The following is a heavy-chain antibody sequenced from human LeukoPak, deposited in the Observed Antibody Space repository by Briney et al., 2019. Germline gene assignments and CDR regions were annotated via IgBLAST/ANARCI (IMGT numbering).Heavy chain of an antibody. J-gene: IGHJ6*02. V-gene: IGHV3-30-3*01. Sequence: GGSLILSCAASGFTFSSYAMHWVRQAPGKGREWGAVISYDGSNKYYADSVKGRCTIPRDNSKNTLYLQMNSLRAEDTAVSYCARFGHCSSTSCYYSCYYGMDVWGQGTTVTVSS. CDR2: ISYDGSNK. D-gene: IGHD2-2*01. CDR1: GFTFSSYA. CDR3: ARFGHCSSTSCYYSCYYGMDV.